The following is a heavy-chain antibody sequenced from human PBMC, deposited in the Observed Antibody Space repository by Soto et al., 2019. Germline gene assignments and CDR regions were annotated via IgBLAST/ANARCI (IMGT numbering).Heavy chain of an antibody. D-gene: IGHD3-9*01. Sequence: QVQLVQSGAEVKKPGASVKVSCKASGYTFTSYGINWVRQAPGQGLEWIGWISAYNGNTNYAQKLQGRVTMTTDTSTSTAYMELRSLRSDDTAVYYCARGDYDILTGYYLHFYYWGQGTLVTVSS. J-gene: IGHJ4*02. V-gene: IGHV1-18*01. CDR2: ISAYNGNT. CDR1: GYTFTSYG. CDR3: ARGDYDILTGYYLHFYY.